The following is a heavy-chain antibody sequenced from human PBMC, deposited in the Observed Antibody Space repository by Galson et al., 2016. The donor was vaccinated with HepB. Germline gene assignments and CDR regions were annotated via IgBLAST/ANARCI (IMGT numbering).Heavy chain of an antibody. CDR3: ARGDFDILTGYIGYYGMDV. V-gene: IGHV4-31*03. CDR1: GDSISSGGYY. J-gene: IGHJ6*02. CDR2: IYYSGST. Sequence: LSLTCTVSGDSISSGGYYWSWIRQHPGKGLEWIGSIYYSGSTYYNPSLKSRVIISIDTSKNHLSLKLTSVTAADTAVYYCARGDFDILTGYIGYYGMDVWGQGTTVTVSS. D-gene: IGHD3-9*01.